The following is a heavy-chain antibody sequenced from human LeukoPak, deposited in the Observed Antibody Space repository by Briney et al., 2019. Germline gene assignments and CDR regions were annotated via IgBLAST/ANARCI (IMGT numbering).Heavy chain of an antibody. V-gene: IGHV3-30*02. CDR2: IRYDGSNK. J-gene: IGHJ4*02. CDR3: AKSRSGSANWALQIFDN. D-gene: IGHD1-1*01. Sequence: GGSLRLSCAASGFTFSSYGMHWVRQAPGKGLEWVAFIRYDGSNKYYADSVKGRFTISRDNSKNSPFVQMNSLRAEDTAVYFCAKSRSGSANWALQIFDNWGQGTLVTVSS. CDR1: GFTFSSYG.